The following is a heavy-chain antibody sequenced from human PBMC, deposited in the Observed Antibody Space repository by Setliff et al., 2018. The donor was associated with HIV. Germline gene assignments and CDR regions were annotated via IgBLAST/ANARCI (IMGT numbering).Heavy chain of an antibody. D-gene: IGHD3-9*01. Sequence: SETLSLTCTVSGASIRSGDYYWSWTRQPPGKDLEWIGYIYYSGSTYYNPSLKSRITISVETSKNQFSMNLDSVTAADTAVYYFARGKLRYFDGYNYYGMDVWGQGTTVTAP. V-gene: IGHV4-30-4*08. CDR3: ARGKLRYFDGYNYYGMDV. CDR1: GASIRSGDYY. J-gene: IGHJ6*02. CDR2: IYYSGST.